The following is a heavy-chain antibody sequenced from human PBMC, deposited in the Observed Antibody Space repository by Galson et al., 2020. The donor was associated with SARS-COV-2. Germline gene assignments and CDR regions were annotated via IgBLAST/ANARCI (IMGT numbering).Heavy chain of an antibody. D-gene: IGHD5-18*01. J-gene: IGHJ4*02. CDR2: IYWDDDK. CDR3: AHRSIQLWTGPYFDY. V-gene: IGHV2-5*02. CDR1: GFSLSTSGVG. Sequence: VSGPTLVKPTQTLTLTCTFSGFSLSTSGVGVGWIRQPPGKALEWLALIYWDDDKRYSPSLKSRLTITKDTSKNQVVLTMTNMDPVDTATYYCAHRSIQLWTGPYFDYWGQGTLVTVSS.